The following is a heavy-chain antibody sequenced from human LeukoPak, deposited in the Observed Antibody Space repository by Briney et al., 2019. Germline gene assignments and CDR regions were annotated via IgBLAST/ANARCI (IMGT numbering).Heavy chain of an antibody. Sequence: GGSLRLSCAASGFTFSGYWMSWVRQAPGKGLEWVANIKQDGSEKYYVDSVKGRFTISKDNAKNSLYLQMNSLRAEDTAVYYCARSASSGYYLHYYYYYMDVWGKGTTVTVSS. CDR3: ARSASSGYYLHYYYYYMDV. D-gene: IGHD3-22*01. CDR1: GFTFSGYW. J-gene: IGHJ6*03. V-gene: IGHV3-7*01. CDR2: IKQDGSEK.